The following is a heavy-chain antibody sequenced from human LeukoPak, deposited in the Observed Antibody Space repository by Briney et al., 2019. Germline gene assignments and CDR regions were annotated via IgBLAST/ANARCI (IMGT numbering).Heavy chain of an antibody. CDR3: ARDGSGSANSFDP. Sequence: ETLSLTCAVYGVSFSGYYWSWIRQPPGKGLEWSGEINHSGSTNYNPSLKSRVTTSVDTSKNQFSLKQSSVTAAGTAVYYCARDGSGSANSFDPWGQGTLVTVSS. V-gene: IGHV4-34*01. D-gene: IGHD3-10*01. J-gene: IGHJ5*02. CDR2: INHSGST. CDR1: GVSFSGYY.